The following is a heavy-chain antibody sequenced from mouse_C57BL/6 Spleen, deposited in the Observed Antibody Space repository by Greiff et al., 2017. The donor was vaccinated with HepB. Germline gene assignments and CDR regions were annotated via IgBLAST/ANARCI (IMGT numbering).Heavy chain of an antibody. V-gene: IGHV5-4*01. Sequence: EVQGVESGGGLVKPGGSLKLSCAASGFTFSSYAMSWVRQTPEKRLEWVATISDGGSYTYYPDNVKGRFTISRDNAKNHLYLQMSHLKSEDTAMYYCARDYYGSSYGFAYWGQGTLVTVSA. J-gene: IGHJ3*01. D-gene: IGHD1-1*01. CDR1: GFTFSSYA. CDR3: ARDYYGSSYGFAY. CDR2: ISDGGSYT.